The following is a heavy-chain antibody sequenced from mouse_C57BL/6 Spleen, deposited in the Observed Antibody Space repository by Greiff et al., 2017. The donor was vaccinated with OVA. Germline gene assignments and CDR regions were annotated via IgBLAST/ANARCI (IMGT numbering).Heavy chain of an antibody. CDR3: ARDSGDYYAMDY. CDR2: ISYDGSN. V-gene: IGHV3-6*01. CDR1: GYSITSGYY. Sequence: EVQLQESGPGLVKPSQSLSLTCSVTGYSITSGYYWNWIRQFPGNKLEWMGYISYDGSNNYNPSLKNRISSTRDTSKNQFFLKLNSVTTEDTATYYCARDSGDYYAMDYWGQGTSVTVSS. D-gene: IGHD1-3*01. J-gene: IGHJ4*01.